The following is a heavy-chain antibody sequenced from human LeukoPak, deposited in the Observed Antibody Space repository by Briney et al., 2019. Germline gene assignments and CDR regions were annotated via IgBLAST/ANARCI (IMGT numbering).Heavy chain of an antibody. CDR2: FVPEDDET. Sequence: GASVKVSCKVSGSTLTEFSIHWVRQAPGKGLEWMGGFVPEDDETIYAQSFQGRVTMTEDTSTDTAYMELSSLRSEDTAMYYCATIARGDLFDSWGQGTLVTVSS. D-gene: IGHD7-27*01. CDR3: ATIARGDLFDS. V-gene: IGHV1-24*01. J-gene: IGHJ4*02. CDR1: GSTLTEFS.